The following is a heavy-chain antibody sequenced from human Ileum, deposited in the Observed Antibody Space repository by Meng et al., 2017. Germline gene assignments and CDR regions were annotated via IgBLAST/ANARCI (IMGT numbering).Heavy chain of an antibody. CDR2: AGT. D-gene: IGHD7-27*01. CDR1: GGSVSTRDYQ. CDR3: ARDHWGSLDY. Sequence: QVQLPQPGPGLVRPSETLSLICTVSGGSVSTRDYQWGWIRQPPGKGLEWIGYAGTNYNPSLKSRVTISVDTSKRQFSLKLTSVTAADTAVYYCARDHWGSLDYWGQGILVTVSS. J-gene: IGHJ4*02. V-gene: IGHV4-61*08.